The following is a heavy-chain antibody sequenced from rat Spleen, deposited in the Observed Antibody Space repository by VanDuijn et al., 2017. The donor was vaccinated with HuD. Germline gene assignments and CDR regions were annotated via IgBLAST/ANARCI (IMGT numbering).Heavy chain of an antibody. V-gene: IGHV5-29*01. CDR3: ARHGRGKTAYYYVMDA. CDR2: IIYDGSNT. J-gene: IGHJ4*01. CDR1: GFTFSNYG. D-gene: IGHD4-5*01. Sequence: EVQLVESGGGLVQPGRSMKLSCAASGFTFSNYGMAWVRQAPTKGLEWVAAIIYDGSNTYYRDSVKGRFTVSRDIAKSTLYLQVDSLKSEDTATYYGARHGRGKTAYYYVMDAWGQGASGTGSS.